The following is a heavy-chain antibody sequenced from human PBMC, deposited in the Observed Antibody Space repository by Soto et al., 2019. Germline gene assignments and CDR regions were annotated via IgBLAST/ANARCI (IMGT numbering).Heavy chain of an antibody. V-gene: IGHV4-31*03. Sequence: SETLSLTCTVSGGSISSGGYYWSWIRQHPGKGLEWIGYIYYSGSTYYNPSLKSRVTISVDTSKNQFSLKLSSGTAADTAVYYCAREGRGYSYGPDGGESSYSFTVSDYWGQGTLVTVSS. J-gene: IGHJ4*02. D-gene: IGHD5-18*01. CDR1: GGSISSGGYY. CDR2: IYYSGST. CDR3: AREGRGYSYGPDGGESSYSFTVSDY.